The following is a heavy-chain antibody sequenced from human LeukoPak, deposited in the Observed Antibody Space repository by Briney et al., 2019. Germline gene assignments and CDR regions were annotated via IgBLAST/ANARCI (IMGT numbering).Heavy chain of an antibody. J-gene: IGHJ6*02. V-gene: IGHV4-34*01. CDR2: INHSGST. D-gene: IGHD2-2*01. CDR3: ARAQYCSSTSCPAHYYYGMDV. CDR1: GGSFSGYY. Sequence: PSETLSLTCAVYGGSFSGYYWSWIRRPPGKGLEWIGEINHSGSTNYNPSLKSRVTISVDTSKNQFSLKLSSVTAADTAVYYCARAQYCSSTSCPAHYYYGMDVWGQGTTVTVSS.